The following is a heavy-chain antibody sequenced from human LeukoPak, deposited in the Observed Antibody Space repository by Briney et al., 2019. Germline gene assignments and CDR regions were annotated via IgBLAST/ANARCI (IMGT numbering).Heavy chain of an antibody. D-gene: IGHD6-13*01. Sequence: VASVKVSCKVSGYTLTELSMHWVRQAPGKGLEWMGGFDPEDGETIYAQKFRGRVTMTEDTSTDTAYMELSSLRSEDTAVYYCATESIAAAIPHFDYWGQGTLVTVSS. CDR1: GYTLTELS. V-gene: IGHV1-24*01. CDR3: ATESIAAAIPHFDY. J-gene: IGHJ4*02. CDR2: FDPEDGET.